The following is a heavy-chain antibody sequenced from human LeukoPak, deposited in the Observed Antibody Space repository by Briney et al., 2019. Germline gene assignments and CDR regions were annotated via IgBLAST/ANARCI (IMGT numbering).Heavy chain of an antibody. D-gene: IGHD6-19*01. CDR3: ARIRRDSGDWYADDY. CDR1: GGSISGFY. CDR2: ICISEST. V-gene: IGHV4-4*07. Sequence: PSETLSLTCTVSGGSISGFYWSWIRQPAGKGLEWIGRICISESTNYNPSLESRVTMSEDTSQNQFSLRLTSVTAADTAVYYCARIRRDSGDWYADDYWGQGTLVTVSS. J-gene: IGHJ4*02.